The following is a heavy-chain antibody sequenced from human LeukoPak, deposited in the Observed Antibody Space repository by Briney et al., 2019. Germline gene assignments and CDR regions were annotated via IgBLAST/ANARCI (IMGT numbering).Heavy chain of an antibody. V-gene: IGHV4-34*01. CDR2: ISHSGST. CDR3: AAMKRATTPFVP. CDR1: GGSSSVYY. J-gene: IGHJ5*02. D-gene: IGHD1-26*01. Sequence: SETLSLTCAVYGGSSSVYYWHWLRQPPGKGLEWIREISHSGSTIYNPSLKSRVTIPIETSKNQFSLKLSSVTAADTAVYYCAAMKRATTPFVPWGQGTLVTVSS.